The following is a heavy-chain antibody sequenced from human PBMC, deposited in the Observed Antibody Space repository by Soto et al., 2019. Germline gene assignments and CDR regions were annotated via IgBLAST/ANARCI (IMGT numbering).Heavy chain of an antibody. Sequence: SETLSLTCAVYGGSFSGYYWSWIRQHPGKGLEWIGYIFYSGTTYYNPSLKSRVTISVDTSKNQFSLKLSSVTAADTAVYYCARSVDPWGQGTXVTVSS. V-gene: IGHV4-31*11. CDR3: ARSVDP. CDR1: GGSFSGYY. CDR2: IFYSGTT. J-gene: IGHJ5*02.